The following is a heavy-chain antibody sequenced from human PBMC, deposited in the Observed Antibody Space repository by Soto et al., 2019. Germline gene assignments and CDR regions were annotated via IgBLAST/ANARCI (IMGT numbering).Heavy chain of an antibody. Sequence: PGGSLSLSCAASGFTFSSYGMHWVRQAPGKGLEWLAVISYDGSNKYYADSVKGRFTISRDNSKNTLYLQMNSLRAEDTAVYYCAKDRSRWFGAQDYYYYGMDVWGQGTTVTVSS. CDR1: GFTFSSYG. D-gene: IGHD3-10*01. CDR3: AKDRSRWFGAQDYYYYGMDV. J-gene: IGHJ6*02. CDR2: ISYDGSNK. V-gene: IGHV3-30*18.